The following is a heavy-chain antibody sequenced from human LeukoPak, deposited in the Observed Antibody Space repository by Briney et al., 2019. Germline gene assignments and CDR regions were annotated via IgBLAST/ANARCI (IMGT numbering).Heavy chain of an antibody. CDR3: ARSVVGATSASDAFDI. V-gene: IGHV5-10-1*01. CDR2: IDPSDSYT. J-gene: IGHJ3*02. CDR1: GYSFTSYW. Sequence: GESLKISCKGSGYSFTSYWISWVRQMPGKGLEWMGRIDPSDSYTNYSPSFQGHVTISADKSISTAYLQWSSLKASDTAMYYCARSVVGATSASDAFDIWGQGTMVTVSS. D-gene: IGHD1-26*01.